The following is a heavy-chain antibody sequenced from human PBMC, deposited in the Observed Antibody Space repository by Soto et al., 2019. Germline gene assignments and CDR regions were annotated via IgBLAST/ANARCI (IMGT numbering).Heavy chain of an antibody. CDR2: VSGDNINK. D-gene: IGHD1-26*01. Sequence: QVQLVQSGPEVKTPGASVTVSCKASGYTFSNFGISWVRQAPGQGLEWMGWVSGDNINKYSGQKVQGRGTMTTDTSASTAYLELRSLTSDDPAIYFCARDNSGTSRVLGFWGQGTQVIVSS. J-gene: IGHJ4*02. V-gene: IGHV1-18*01. CDR3: ARDNSGTSRVLGF. CDR1: GYTFSNFG.